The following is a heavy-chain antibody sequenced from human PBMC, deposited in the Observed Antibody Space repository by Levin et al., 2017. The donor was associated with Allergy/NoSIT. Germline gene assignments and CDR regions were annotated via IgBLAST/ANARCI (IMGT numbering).Heavy chain of an antibody. Sequence: PVASVKVSCAASGFSFSSHWMHWVRQAPGRGLVWVSGISEDESATRYADSVKGRFTISRDKAKNTLYLQMNSLRAEDTAVYYCARVGGSYPTPFEYWGQGALVTVSS. D-gene: IGHD1-26*01. CDR1: GFSFSSHW. J-gene: IGHJ4*02. CDR2: ISEDESAT. V-gene: IGHV3-74*01. CDR3: ARVGGSYPTPFEY.